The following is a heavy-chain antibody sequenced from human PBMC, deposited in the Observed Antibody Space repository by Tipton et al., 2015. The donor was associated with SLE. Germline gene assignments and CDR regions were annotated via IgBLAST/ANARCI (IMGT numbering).Heavy chain of an antibody. V-gene: IGHV3-53*04. CDR3: ARGPQLGTWDAFDI. D-gene: IGHD3-16*01. J-gene: IGHJ3*02. CDR2: IYSDGST. CDR1: GFTFSSYC. Sequence: SLRLSCAASGFTFSSYCIHWGRQAPGKCLEWVSVIYSDGSTYYADSVNGRFTISRHNSKNTLCLQMNSLRAEDAVLYYCARGPQLGTWDAFDIWGQGTMVTVTS.